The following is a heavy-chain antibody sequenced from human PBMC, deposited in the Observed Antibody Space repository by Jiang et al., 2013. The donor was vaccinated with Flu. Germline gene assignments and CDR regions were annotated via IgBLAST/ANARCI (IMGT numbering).Heavy chain of an antibody. D-gene: IGHD5-18*01. CDR2: IDWDDDK. Sequence: KPTQTLTLTCTFSGFSLSTSGMCVSWIRQPPGKALEWLARIDWDDDKYYSTSLKTRLTISKDTSKNQVVLTMTNMDPVDTATYYCARIGGYSYGFSSLDYRGQGTLVTVSS. CDR1: GFSLSTSGMC. V-gene: IGHV2-70*11. J-gene: IGHJ4*02. CDR3: ARIGGYSYGFSSLDY.